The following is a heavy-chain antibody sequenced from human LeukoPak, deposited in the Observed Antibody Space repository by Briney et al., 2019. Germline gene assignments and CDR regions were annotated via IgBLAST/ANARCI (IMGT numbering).Heavy chain of an antibody. D-gene: IGHD3-3*01. CDR3: ARGFSRYYDFGDYYYMDA. Sequence: PSETLSLTCAVYGGSFSGYYWSWIRQPPGKGLEWIGEINHSGSTNYNPSLKSRVTISVDTSKNQFSLKLSSVTAADTAVYYCARGFSRYYDFGDYYYMDAWGKGTTVTVSS. CDR2: INHSGST. J-gene: IGHJ6*03. CDR1: GGSFSGYY. V-gene: IGHV4-34*01.